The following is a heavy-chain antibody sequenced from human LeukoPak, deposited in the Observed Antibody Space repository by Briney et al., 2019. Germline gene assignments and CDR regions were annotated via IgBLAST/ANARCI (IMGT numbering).Heavy chain of an antibody. CDR3: ASGLYNSMRDAFDI. D-gene: IGHD1-20*01. Sequence: ASVTVSCKASGYTFTGYYMHWVRQAPGQGLEWMGWINPNSGGTNYAQKFQGRVTMTRDTSISTAYMELSRLRSDDTAVYYCASGLYNSMRDAFDIWGQGTMVTVSS. V-gene: IGHV1-2*02. CDR1: GYTFTGYY. CDR2: INPNSGGT. J-gene: IGHJ3*02.